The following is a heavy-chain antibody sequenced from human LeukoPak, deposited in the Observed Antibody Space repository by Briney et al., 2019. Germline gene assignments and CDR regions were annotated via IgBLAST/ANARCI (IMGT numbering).Heavy chain of an antibody. CDR1: GGSFSGYY. J-gene: IGHJ6*02. CDR3: ARGKVVVVVAATYYYYYGMDV. CDR2: INHSGST. D-gene: IGHD2-15*01. Sequence: ETLSLTCAVYGGSFSGYYWSWIRQPPGKGLEWIGEINHSGSTNYNPSLKSRVTISVDPSKNQFSLKLSSVTAADTAVYYCARGKVVVVVAATYYYYYGMDVWAKGPRSPSP. V-gene: IGHV4-34*01.